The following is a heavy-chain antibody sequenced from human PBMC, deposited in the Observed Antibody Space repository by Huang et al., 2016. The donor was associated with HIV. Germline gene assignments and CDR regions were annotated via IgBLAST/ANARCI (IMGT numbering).Heavy chain of an antibody. CDR1: GTSMTSSTFY. Sequence: QLRESGPGLVTPSETLSLTCSASGTSMTSSTFYGGWFRQPPGRGLEGIGRVYFLGNTSYNPSLKSRVTISIDTANKQYSMRLTSVTAADTAVYFCAREVRSVDTDRPDGYYYRGLDVWGQGTTVIVSS. D-gene: IGHD2-2*03. J-gene: IGHJ6*02. V-gene: IGHV4-39*02. CDR3: AREVRSVDTDRPDGYYYRGLDV. CDR2: VYFLGNT.